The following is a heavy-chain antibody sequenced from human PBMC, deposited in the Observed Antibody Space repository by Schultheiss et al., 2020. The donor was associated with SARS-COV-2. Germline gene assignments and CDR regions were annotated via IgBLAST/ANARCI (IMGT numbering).Heavy chain of an antibody. CDR2: IYYSGST. CDR3: ARGAYGSRRKYYFDY. V-gene: IGHV4-59*02. Sequence: ETLSLTCTVSGGSVSSYYWGWIRQPPGKGLEWIGYIYYSGSTNYNPSLKSRVTISVDTSKNQFSLKLTSVTAADTAVYYCARGAYGSRRKYYFDYWGQGTLVTVSS. J-gene: IGHJ4*02. D-gene: IGHD3-10*01. CDR1: GGSVSSYY.